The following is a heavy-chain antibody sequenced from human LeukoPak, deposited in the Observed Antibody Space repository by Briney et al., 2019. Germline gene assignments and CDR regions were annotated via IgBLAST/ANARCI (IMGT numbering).Heavy chain of an antibody. D-gene: IGHD2-2*01. V-gene: IGHV4-4*07. Sequence: SETLSLTCTVSGGSISSYSWSWIRQPAGKGLEWIGRIYTSGSTNYNSSLKSRVTMSVDTSKNQFSLKLSSVTAADTAVYYCARESTSCPFDYWGQGTLVTVSS. CDR3: ARESTSCPFDY. J-gene: IGHJ4*02. CDR2: IYTSGST. CDR1: GGSISSYS.